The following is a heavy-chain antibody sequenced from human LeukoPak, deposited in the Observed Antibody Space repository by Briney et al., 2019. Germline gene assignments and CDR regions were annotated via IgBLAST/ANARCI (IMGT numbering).Heavy chain of an antibody. CDR2: IYYSGST. CDR1: GGSISSSSYY. Sequence: SETLSLTCTVSGGSISSSSYYWGWIRQPPGKGLEWIGSIYYSGSTYYNPSLKSRVTISVDTSKNQLSLKLSSVTAADTAVYYCARTRYYYNSRSYGAPYYFDYWGQGTLVTVSS. V-gene: IGHV4-39*01. CDR3: ARTRYYYNSRSYGAPYYFDY. D-gene: IGHD3-10*01. J-gene: IGHJ4*02.